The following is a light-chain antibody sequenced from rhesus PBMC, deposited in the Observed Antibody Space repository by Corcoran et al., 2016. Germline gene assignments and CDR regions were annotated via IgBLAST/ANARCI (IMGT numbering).Light chain of an antibody. Sequence: DIQMTQSPSSLSASVGDRVTITCRASQGIISWLAWYQQKPGKAPKLLIYKASSLQGGVPSRFSGSGSGTDFTLTISSLQPEEFATYYSRQKNNAPLTFGPGTKLDIK. V-gene: IGKV1-21*01. J-gene: IGKJ3*01. CDR2: KAS. CDR3: RQKNNAPLT. CDR1: QGIISW.